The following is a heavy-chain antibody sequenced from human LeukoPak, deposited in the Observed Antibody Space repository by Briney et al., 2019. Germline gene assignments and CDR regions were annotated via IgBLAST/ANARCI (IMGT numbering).Heavy chain of an antibody. J-gene: IGHJ4*02. D-gene: IGHD6-19*01. CDR3: ARHIFGVGLVRLTFDY. Sequence: SETLSLTCTVSGGSISSSSYYWGWLRQPPGKGLEWIGSIYYSGSTYYNPSLKSRVTISVDTSKHQFSLKLSSVTAADTAVYYCARHIFGVGLVRLTFDYWGQGTPVTVSS. CDR2: IYYSGST. V-gene: IGHV4-39*01. CDR1: GGSISSSSYY.